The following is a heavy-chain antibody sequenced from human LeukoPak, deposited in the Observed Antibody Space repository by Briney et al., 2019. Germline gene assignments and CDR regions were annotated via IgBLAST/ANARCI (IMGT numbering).Heavy chain of an antibody. CDR1: GGSISSYY. CDR2: IYYSGST. D-gene: IGHD5-18*01. Sequence: PSETLSLTCTVSGGSISSYYWSWIRQPPGKGLEWIGYIYYSGSTNYNPSLKSRVTISVDTSKNQFSLKLSSVTAADTAVYYCARYLSNGYVEYFDYWGQGTLVTVSS. J-gene: IGHJ4*02. CDR3: ARYLSNGYVEYFDY. V-gene: IGHV4-59*01.